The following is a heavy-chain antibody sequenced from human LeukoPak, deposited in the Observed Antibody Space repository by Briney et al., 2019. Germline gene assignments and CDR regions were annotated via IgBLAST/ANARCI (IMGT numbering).Heavy chain of an antibody. CDR1: GGSISSGSYY. CDR2: IYTSGST. D-gene: IGHD5-12*01. Sequence: SETLSLTCTVSGGSISSGSYYWSWIRQPAGKGLEWIGRIYTSGSTNYNPSLKSRVTISVDTSKNQFSLKLSSVTAADTAVYYCARLSGYDRESFYDYWGQGTLVTVSS. CDR3: ARLSGYDRESFYDY. J-gene: IGHJ4*02. V-gene: IGHV4-61*02.